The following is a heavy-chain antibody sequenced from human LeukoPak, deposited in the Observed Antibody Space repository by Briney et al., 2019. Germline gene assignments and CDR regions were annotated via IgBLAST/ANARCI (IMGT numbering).Heavy chain of an antibody. CDR1: GFTFSSYG. J-gene: IGHJ4*02. D-gene: IGHD3-3*01. Sequence: PGRSLRLSCAASGFTFSSYGMHWVRQAPGKGLEWVAIISYDGSNKYYADSVKGRFTISRDNSKNTLYLQMNSLRAEDTAVYYCAKDRMFSAYDLFDYWGQGTLVTVSS. CDR3: AKDRMFSAYDLFDY. V-gene: IGHV3-30*18. CDR2: ISYDGSNK.